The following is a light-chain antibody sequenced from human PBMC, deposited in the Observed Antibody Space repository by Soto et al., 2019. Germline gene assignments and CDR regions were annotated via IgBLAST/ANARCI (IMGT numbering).Light chain of an antibody. CDR3: QQPYSTPRVA. CDR2: KAS. J-gene: IGKJ4*01. Sequence: DVQMTQTPSSLSASVGDRVILTCRASQSIGNWLAWYQQKPGKAPKLLIYKASSLESGVPTRFIGSRSGTDYTLPISSRQPEDFAAYYCQQPYSTPRVAFGGGTKVDLK. V-gene: IGKV1-5*03. CDR1: QSIGNW.